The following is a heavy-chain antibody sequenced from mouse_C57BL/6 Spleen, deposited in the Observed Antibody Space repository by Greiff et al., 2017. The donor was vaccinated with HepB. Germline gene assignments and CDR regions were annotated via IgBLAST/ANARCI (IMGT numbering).Heavy chain of an antibody. CDR3: ARPLYDYEDYYAMDY. V-gene: IGHV5-15*01. D-gene: IGHD2-4*01. CDR1: GFTFSDYG. Sequence: EVKLMESGGGLVQPGGSLKLSCAASGFTFSDYGMAWVRQAPRKGPEWVAFISNLAYSIYYADTVTGRFTISRENAKNTLYLEMSSLRSEDTAMYYCARPLYDYEDYYAMDYWGQGTSVTVSS. J-gene: IGHJ4*01. CDR2: ISNLAYSI.